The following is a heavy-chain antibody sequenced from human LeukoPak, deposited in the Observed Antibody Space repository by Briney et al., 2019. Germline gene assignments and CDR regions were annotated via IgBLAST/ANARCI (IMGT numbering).Heavy chain of an antibody. D-gene: IGHD5/OR15-5a*01. CDR3: ASLYGVSPPYAFDY. J-gene: IGHJ4*02. Sequence: GESLQICCQGSGYSFTSYWISWVRQMPGKGLGWMGRIDPSDSYTNYSPSFQGHVTISADKSISTAYLQWSRLKASDTAMYYCASLYGVSPPYAFDYWGQGTLVTVSS. V-gene: IGHV5-10-1*01. CDR1: GYSFTSYW. CDR2: IDPSDSYT.